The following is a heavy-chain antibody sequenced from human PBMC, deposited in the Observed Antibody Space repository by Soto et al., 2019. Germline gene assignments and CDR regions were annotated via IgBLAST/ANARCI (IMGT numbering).Heavy chain of an antibody. Sequence: SETLSLTCAVSGGSISTSNWWSWVRQPPGKGLEWIGEVYHSGSTNYNPSFKSRVAMSVDKSKNQFSLKLNSVTAADTALYYCARTSTPATRFDYWGQGSLVTLSS. V-gene: IGHV4-4*02. J-gene: IGHJ4*02. D-gene: IGHD1-1*01. CDR1: GGSISTSNW. CDR3: ARTSTPATRFDY. CDR2: VYHSGST.